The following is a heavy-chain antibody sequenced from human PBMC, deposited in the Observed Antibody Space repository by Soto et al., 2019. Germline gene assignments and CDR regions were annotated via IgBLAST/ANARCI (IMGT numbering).Heavy chain of an antibody. V-gene: IGHV3-30*18. CDR1: GFTFSDYG. CDR3: AKDPGYNSTSSAGRLGMDV. D-gene: IGHD6-13*01. CDR2: ISYHGSNE. J-gene: IGHJ6*02. Sequence: QVQLVESGGGVVQPGRSLRLSCAASGFTFSDYGMHWVRQAPGKGLEWVALISYHGSNEHYADSVKGRFTISRDNSKNTLYLQMNSLRAEDTAVYYCAKDPGYNSTSSAGRLGMDVWGQGTTVTVSS.